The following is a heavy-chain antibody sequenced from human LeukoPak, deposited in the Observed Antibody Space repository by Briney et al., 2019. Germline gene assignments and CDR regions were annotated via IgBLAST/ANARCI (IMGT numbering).Heavy chain of an antibody. D-gene: IGHD1-1*01. Sequence: GGSLRLSCAGSGFAFTNYWMTWVRQAPGQGLEWVANIKQDGSEKYYVDSVKGRFTISRDNANNSLFLQMNSLRLEDTAVYYCAIGIQLPDWGQGTLVTVSS. CDR3: AIGIQLPD. CDR1: GFAFTNYW. V-gene: IGHV3-7*01. J-gene: IGHJ4*02. CDR2: IKQDGSEK.